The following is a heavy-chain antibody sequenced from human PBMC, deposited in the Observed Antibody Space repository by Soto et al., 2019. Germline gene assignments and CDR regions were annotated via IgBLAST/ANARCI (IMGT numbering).Heavy chain of an antibody. CDR1: GFNFRNYD. CDR2: IGTKSDT. CDR3: ARSPSGSFPSGNAFDL. V-gene: IGHV3-13*01. J-gene: IGHJ3*01. Sequence: GGSLRLSCEASGFNFRNYDMLWVRQATGKGLEWVSAIGTKSDTFYPDSVKGRFTISRENARNSLYLQMNSLTAGDTAVYYCARSPSGSFPSGNAFDLWGRGTMVTVSS. D-gene: IGHD1-26*01.